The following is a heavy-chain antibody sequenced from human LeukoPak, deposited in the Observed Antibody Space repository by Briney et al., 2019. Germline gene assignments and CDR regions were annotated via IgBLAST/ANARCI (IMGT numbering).Heavy chain of an antibody. J-gene: IGHJ6*03. CDR2: IRSTGDST. V-gene: IGHV3-23*01. CDR3: GRSRRINASLYYYMDV. D-gene: IGHD2-15*01. CDR1: GFTFSSYA. Sequence: GGSLRLSCAASGFTFSSYAITWVRQAPGKGLEWVSSIRSTGDSTFYADSVKGRFTVSRDNSKNTVYLLMNSLRTEDTAVYYCGRSRRINASLYYYMDVWGKGTTVTVSS.